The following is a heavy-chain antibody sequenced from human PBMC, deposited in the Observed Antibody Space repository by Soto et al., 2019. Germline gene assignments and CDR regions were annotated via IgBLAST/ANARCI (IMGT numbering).Heavy chain of an antibody. CDR3: ARGRYGDY. Sequence: QVHLVQSGAEVKKPGASVKVSCKGSGYAFTTYGITWVRQAPGQGLEWMGWISAHNGNTNYAQKRQGRATVTRDTSTSTAYMELRSLRSDDTAVYYCARGRYGDYWGQGALVTVSS. D-gene: IGHD1-1*01. J-gene: IGHJ4*02. CDR1: GYAFTTYG. V-gene: IGHV1-18*01. CDR2: ISAHNGNT.